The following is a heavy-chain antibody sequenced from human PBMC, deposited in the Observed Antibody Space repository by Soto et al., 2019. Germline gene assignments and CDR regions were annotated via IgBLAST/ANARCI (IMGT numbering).Heavy chain of an antibody. CDR1: GVSISSYY. V-gene: IGHV4-59*01. J-gene: IGHJ3*02. CDR3: ARGNWNDMGAFDI. CDR2: IYYSGST. D-gene: IGHD1-20*01. Sequence: SETLSLTCTVSGVSISSYYWSWIRQPPGKGLEWIGYIYYSGSTNYNPSLKSRVTISVDTSKNQFSLKLSSVTAADTAVYYCARGNWNDMGAFDIWGQGTMVTVSS.